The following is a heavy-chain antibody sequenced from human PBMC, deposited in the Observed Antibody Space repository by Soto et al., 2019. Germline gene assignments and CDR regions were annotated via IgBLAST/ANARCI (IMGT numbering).Heavy chain of an antibody. D-gene: IGHD6-19*01. V-gene: IGHV2-26*01. CDR3: ARIRRTPSRYSSGWYFDY. J-gene: IGHJ4*02. Sequence: GSGPTLVNPTETLTLTCTVSGFSLSNARMGVSWIRQPPGKALEWLAHIFSNDEKSYSTSLKSRLTISKDTSKSQVVLTMTNMDPVDTATYYCARIRRTPSRYSSGWYFDYWGQGTLVTVSS. CDR1: GFSLSNARMG. CDR2: IFSNDEK.